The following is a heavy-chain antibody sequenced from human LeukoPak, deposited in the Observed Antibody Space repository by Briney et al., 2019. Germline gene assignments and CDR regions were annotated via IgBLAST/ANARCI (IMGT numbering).Heavy chain of an antibody. CDR2: ISFSSGDT. CDR3: ARGAGELPIDY. CDR1: GFAFGHYY. V-gene: IGHV3-11*06. Sequence: GGSLRLSCAASGFAFGHYYMSWFRQAPGKGPESVSYISFSSGDTNYGDSVRGRFTISRDNAKNSLYLQMNSLRVEDTAVCYCARGAGELPIDYWGQGTMVTVSS. D-gene: IGHD3-10*01. J-gene: IGHJ4*02.